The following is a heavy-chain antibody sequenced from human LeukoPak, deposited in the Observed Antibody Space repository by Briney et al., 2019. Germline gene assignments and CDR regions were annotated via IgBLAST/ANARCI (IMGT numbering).Heavy chain of an antibody. V-gene: IGHV3-23*01. CDR3: AKGDDSSGWYLHFQH. D-gene: IGHD6-19*01. Sequence: GGSLRLSCAASGFTFSSYAMSWVRQAPGKGLEWVSAISGSGGSTYYADSVKGRFTISRDNSKNTLYLQMSSLRAEDTAVYYCAKGDDSSGWYLHFQHWGQGTLVTVSS. CDR2: ISGSGGST. J-gene: IGHJ1*01. CDR1: GFTFSSYA.